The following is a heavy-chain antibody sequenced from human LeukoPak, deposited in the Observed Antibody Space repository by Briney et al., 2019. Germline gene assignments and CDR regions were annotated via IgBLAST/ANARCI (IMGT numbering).Heavy chain of an antibody. CDR3: AIRTTVTTSFDY. Sequence: SETLSLTCTVSGDSISGYYWSWIRQPPYKGLEYIGYIYYSGSTNYNPSLESRVTISVDMSKNQFSLKLKSVTAADTAVYYCAIRTTVTTSFDYWGQGTLVTVSS. CDR2: IYYSGST. J-gene: IGHJ4*02. D-gene: IGHD4-17*01. V-gene: IGHV4-59*08. CDR1: GDSISGYY.